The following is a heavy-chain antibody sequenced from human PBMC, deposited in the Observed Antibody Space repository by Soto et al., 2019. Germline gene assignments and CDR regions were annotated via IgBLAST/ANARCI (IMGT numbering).Heavy chain of an antibody. J-gene: IGHJ4*02. Sequence: QVQLQESGPGLVRPSGTVSLTCAVSGGSICNGDWWSWVRQHPGKGLEWIGEIHHSGSTNYIPSLKSRVTMSVVPTKNLFSLTLNSVTAADTAFYYCARDQGSHPGDWGQGTLVSVSS. V-gene: IGHV4-4*02. CDR2: IHHSGST. CDR3: ARDQGSHPGD. CDR1: GGSICNGDW. D-gene: IGHD6-13*01.